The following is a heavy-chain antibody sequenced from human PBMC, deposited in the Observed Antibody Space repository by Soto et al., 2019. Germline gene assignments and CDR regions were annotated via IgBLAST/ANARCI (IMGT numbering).Heavy chain of an antibody. J-gene: IGHJ4*02. CDR2: ISGNDGST. V-gene: IGHV3-23*01. CDR1: GFTFSNYA. Sequence: GGSLRLSCADSGFTFSNYAMSWVRQGPGKGLEWVSAISGNDGSTYYADSVKGRFTISRDNSKNTLHLQMNSLRAEDTAVYYCAKDFRAGYRYWGQGTLVTVSS. CDR3: AKDFRAGYRY. D-gene: IGHD5-12*01.